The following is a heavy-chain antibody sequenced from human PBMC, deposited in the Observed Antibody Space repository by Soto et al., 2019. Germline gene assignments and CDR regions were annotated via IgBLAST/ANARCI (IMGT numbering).Heavy chain of an antibody. CDR3: VRENYFDY. J-gene: IGHJ4*02. CDR2: IKQDGSER. CDR1: GFTFRNYW. Sequence: QLVESGGGLVQPGGSLRLFCAGSGFTFRNYWMGWVRQAPGRRLEWVANIKQDGSERSYADSVKGRFTISRDNAKNSLFLQMSSLGADDTAVYYCVRENYFDYWGQGILVIVSS. V-gene: IGHV3-7*01.